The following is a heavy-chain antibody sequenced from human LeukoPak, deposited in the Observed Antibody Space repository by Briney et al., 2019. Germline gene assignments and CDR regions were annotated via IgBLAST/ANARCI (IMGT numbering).Heavy chain of an antibody. Sequence: GGSLRLSCAASGFTFSSYWMSWVHQAPGKGLEWVANIRQDGSTMSYVDSVRGRFAISRDNAKNSLYLQMSSLGADDTAVYYCVRDRGFGANDYWGQGTLVTVSS. J-gene: IGHJ4*02. D-gene: IGHD3-10*01. CDR1: GFTFSSYW. CDR3: VRDRGFGANDY. CDR2: IRQDGSTM. V-gene: IGHV3-7*01.